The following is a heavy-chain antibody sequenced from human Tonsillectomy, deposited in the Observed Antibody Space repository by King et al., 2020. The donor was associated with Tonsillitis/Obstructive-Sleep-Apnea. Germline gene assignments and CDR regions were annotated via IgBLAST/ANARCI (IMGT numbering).Heavy chain of an antibody. D-gene: IGHD3-3*01. Sequence: VQLVESGGGVVQPGRSLRLSCAASGFTFSSYAMYWVRQAPGKGLEGVAVISYDGSNKYYADSVKGRFTISRDNYKNTLYLQMNSLRAEDTAVYYCARDHYDFWSVYQCYYYYYLDVWGKGTTVTVSS. J-gene: IGHJ6*03. CDR1: GFTFSSYA. V-gene: IGHV3-30*01. CDR2: ISYDGSNK. CDR3: ARDHYDFWSVYQCYYYYYLDV.